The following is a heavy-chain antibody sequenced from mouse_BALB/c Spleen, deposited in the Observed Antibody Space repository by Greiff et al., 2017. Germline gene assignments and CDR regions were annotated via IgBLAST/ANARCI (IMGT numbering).Heavy chain of an antibody. J-gene: IGHJ1*01. V-gene: IGHV3-8*02. D-gene: IGHD2-3*01. CDR1: GDSITSCY. CDR2: ISYIGST. Sequence: ESGPSLVKPSQILSLTCSVTGDSITSCYWNWIRKFPGNQLEYMGYISYIGSTYYNPSLKSRISITRDTSKNQYYLQLNSVTTEDPATYYCARSYDGYYWYFDVWGAGTTVTVSS. CDR3: ARSYDGYYWYFDV.